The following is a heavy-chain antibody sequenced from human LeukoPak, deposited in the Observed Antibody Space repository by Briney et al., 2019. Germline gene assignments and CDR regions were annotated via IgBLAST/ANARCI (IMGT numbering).Heavy chain of an antibody. D-gene: IGHD2/OR15-2a*01. J-gene: IGHJ4*02. CDR3: ARDYVYAFDY. V-gene: IGHV3-48*01. CDR2: ISGDGNAK. CDR1: GFSFRIYS. Sequence: PGGSLRLSCAASGFSFRIYSINWVRQAPGKGLEWVSYISGDGNAKHYTDSVKGRFTISRDNAKNALYLQMNSLRAEDTAVYFCARDYVYAFDYWGQGTLVTVSS.